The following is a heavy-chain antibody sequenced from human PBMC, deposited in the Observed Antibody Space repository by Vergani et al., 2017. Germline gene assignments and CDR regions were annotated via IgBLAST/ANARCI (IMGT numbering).Heavy chain of an antibody. CDR3: VRLPRGPWNFDL. V-gene: IGHV3-21*02. J-gene: IGHJ2*01. CDR1: GFTFSSYS. Sequence: EVQLLESGGGLVKRGGSLRLSCAASGFTFSSYSMNWVRQAPGKGLEWVSSISSSSSYIHYSDSLKGRFTISRDNAKSSLYLQMNSLRAEDTAVYYCVRLPRGPWNFDLWGRGTLITVSS. CDR2: ISSSSSYI.